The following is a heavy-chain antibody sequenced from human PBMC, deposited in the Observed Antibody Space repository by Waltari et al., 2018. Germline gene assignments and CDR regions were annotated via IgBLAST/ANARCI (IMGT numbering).Heavy chain of an antibody. CDR2: ISGSGGST. V-gene: IGHV3-23*01. Sequence: EVQLLESGGGLVQPGGSLRLSCAASGFTFSSYAMSWVRQAPGKGLEWVSAISGSGGSTYYADSVKGRFTISRDNSKNTLYLQMNSLRAEDTAVYYCVRGGGTYGDWDYWGLGTLVTVSS. CDR3: VRGGGTYGDWDY. CDR1: GFTFSSYA. D-gene: IGHD4-17*01. J-gene: IGHJ4*02.